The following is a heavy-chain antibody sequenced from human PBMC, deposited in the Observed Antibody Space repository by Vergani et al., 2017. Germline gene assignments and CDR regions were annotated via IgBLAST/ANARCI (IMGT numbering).Heavy chain of an antibody. Sequence: EVQLLESGGGLVQPGGSLRLSCAASGFTFSSYSMNWVRQAPGKGLEWVSSISSSSSYIYYADSVKGRFTISRDNAKNSLYLQMNSLRAEDTAGYYCARDRTAMGPAGYWGQGTLVTVSS. D-gene: IGHD5-18*01. CDR3: ARDRTAMGPAGY. J-gene: IGHJ4*02. CDR2: ISSSSSYI. V-gene: IGHV3-21*01. CDR1: GFTFSSYS.